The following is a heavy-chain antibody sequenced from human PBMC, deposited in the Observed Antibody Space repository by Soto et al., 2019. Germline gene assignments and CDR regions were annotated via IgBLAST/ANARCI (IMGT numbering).Heavy chain of an antibody. CDR3: VSQRTTVPTQAYFDY. CDR2: VYYRGRS. V-gene: IGHV4-39*01. J-gene: IGHJ4*01. CDR1: GGSVTNSSYY. Sequence: SEPLSLTCTVSGGSVTNSSYYWGWSRQSPGKGLEWIGSVYYRGRSYSKSSDKSRVTISVDTSKSRFSLSLNSVTASDTAVYFCVSQRTTVPTQAYFDYWG. D-gene: IGHD4-17*01.